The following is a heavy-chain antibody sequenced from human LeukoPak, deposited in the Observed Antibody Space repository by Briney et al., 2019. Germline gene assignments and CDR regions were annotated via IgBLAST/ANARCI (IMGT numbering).Heavy chain of an antibody. CDR3: AELGITMIGGV. CDR2: ISSSGSTI. D-gene: IGHD3-10*02. Sequence: GGSLRLSCAASGFTFSNYSINWVRQAPGKGLEWVSYISSSGSTIYYADSVKGRFTISRDNAKNSLYLQMNSLRAEDTAVYYCAELGITMIGGVWGKGTTVTISS. J-gene: IGHJ6*04. V-gene: IGHV3-48*04. CDR1: GFTFSNYS.